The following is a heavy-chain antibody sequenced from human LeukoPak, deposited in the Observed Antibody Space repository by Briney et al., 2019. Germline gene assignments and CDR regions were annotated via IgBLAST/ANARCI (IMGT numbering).Heavy chain of an antibody. CDR2: ISAYNGNT. CDR1: RYTFTRYG. CDR3: VRDILTMVRGSLYYCAIDA. V-gene: IGHV1-18*01. D-gene: IGHD3-10*01. Sequence: GASVKVSCKASRYTFTRYGIRWVRQAPGQGLEWMGWISAYNGNTKHAQKLQGRVTMHPDTSTSPAYMELRSLTAGGPAVYFCVRDILTMVRGSLYYCAIDAWGQGTTVTVSS. J-gene: IGHJ6*02.